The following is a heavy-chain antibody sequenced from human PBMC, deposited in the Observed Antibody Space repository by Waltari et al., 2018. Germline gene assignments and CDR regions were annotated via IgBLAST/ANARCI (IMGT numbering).Heavy chain of an antibody. Sequence: QVHLQESGPGLVKPSETLSLSCFVSGYSISSGFFWGWIRQAPGKGLEWIATISYSGASHYSPSLKSRVTIAADASKNLFSLKLTSVTAADTAMYYCARGGAVLRYFDWSKTGSYGMDVWGQGTTVIVSS. D-gene: IGHD3-9*01. V-gene: IGHV4-38-2*02. CDR3: ARGGAVLRYFDWSKTGSYGMDV. J-gene: IGHJ6*02. CDR1: GYSISSGFF. CDR2: ISYSGAS.